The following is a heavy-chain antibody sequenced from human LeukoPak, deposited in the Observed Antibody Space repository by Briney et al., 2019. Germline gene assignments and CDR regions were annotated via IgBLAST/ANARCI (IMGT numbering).Heavy chain of an antibody. CDR2: IWYDGSNK. Sequence: GGPLRLSCAASGFTFSSYGMHWVRQAPGKGLEWVAVIWYDGSNKYYADSVKGRFTISRDNSKNTLYLQMNSLRAEDTAVYYCARGPAWFGELGYGMDVWGQGTTVTVSS. V-gene: IGHV3-33*01. CDR1: GFTFSSYG. CDR3: ARGPAWFGELGYGMDV. J-gene: IGHJ6*02. D-gene: IGHD3-10*01.